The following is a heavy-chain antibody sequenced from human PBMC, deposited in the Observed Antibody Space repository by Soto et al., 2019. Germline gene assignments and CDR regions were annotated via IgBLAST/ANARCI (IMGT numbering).Heavy chain of an antibody. V-gene: IGHV3-23*01. CDR1: GFTFSSYA. Sequence: GGSLRLSCAASGFTFSSYAMSWVRQAPGKGLEWVSAISGSGGSTYYADSVKGRFTISRDNSKNTLYLQMNSLRAEDTAVYYCAKELLWFGELPSDFDYWGQGTLVTVSS. D-gene: IGHD3-10*01. J-gene: IGHJ4*02. CDR3: AKELLWFGELPSDFDY. CDR2: ISGSGGST.